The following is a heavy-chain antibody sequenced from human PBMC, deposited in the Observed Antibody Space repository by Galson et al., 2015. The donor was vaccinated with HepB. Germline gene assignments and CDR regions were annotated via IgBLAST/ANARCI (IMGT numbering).Heavy chain of an antibody. Sequence: SVKVYCKASGYSFTSYDIHWVRQVTGQGLEWMGWMSPKSGDTGYAQKFQGRVTMTRDTSMRTAFMELRSLTTENTAMYYCAKGDGDYPESFDFWGQGTMVIGSS. V-gene: IGHV1-8*01. D-gene: IGHD4-17*01. CDR3: AKGDGDYPESFDF. CDR2: MSPKSGDT. CDR1: GYSFTSYD. J-gene: IGHJ3*01.